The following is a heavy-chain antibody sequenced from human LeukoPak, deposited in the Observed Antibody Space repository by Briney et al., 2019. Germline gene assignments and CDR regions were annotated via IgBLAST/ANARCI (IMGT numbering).Heavy chain of an antibody. J-gene: IGHJ4*02. CDR1: GGSFSGYY. D-gene: IGHD6-19*01. CDR3: ARDSLPVAGIDY. CDR2: INHSGST. V-gene: IGHV4-34*01. Sequence: PSETLSLTCAVYGGSFSGYYWSWIRQPPGKGLEWIGEINHSGSTNYNPSLKSRVTISVDTSKNQFSLKVSSVTAADTAVYYCARDSLPVAGIDYWGQGTLVTVSS.